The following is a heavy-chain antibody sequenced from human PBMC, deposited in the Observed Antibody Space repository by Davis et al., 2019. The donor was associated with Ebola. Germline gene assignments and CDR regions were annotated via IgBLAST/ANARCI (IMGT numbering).Heavy chain of an antibody. CDR2: ISYDGSSK. CDR3: ARDINWKDVYGLDV. Sequence: GGSLRLSCAASGFTFSGSAMHWVRQAPGKGLEWVALISYDGSSKYYADSVKGRFTISRDKSKNTLYLQMNSLRAEDTAVYYCARDINWKDVYGLDVWGQGTTVTVSS. CDR1: GFTFSGSA. J-gene: IGHJ6*02. V-gene: IGHV3-30-3*01. D-gene: IGHD1-1*01.